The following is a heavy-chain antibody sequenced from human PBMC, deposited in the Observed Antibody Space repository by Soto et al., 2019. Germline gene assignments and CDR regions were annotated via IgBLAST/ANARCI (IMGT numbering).Heavy chain of an antibody. CDR3: ARDRGYCSGGSCYSGGGMDV. CDR1: GGSISSYY. D-gene: IGHD2-15*01. J-gene: IGHJ6*02. V-gene: IGHV4-4*07. CDR2: IYTSGST. Sequence: SETLSLTCTVSGGSISSYYWSWIRQPAGKGLEWIGRIYTSGSTNYNPSLKSRVTMSVDTSKNQLSLKLSSVTAADTAVYYYARDRGYCSGGSCYSGGGMDVWGQGTTVTVSS.